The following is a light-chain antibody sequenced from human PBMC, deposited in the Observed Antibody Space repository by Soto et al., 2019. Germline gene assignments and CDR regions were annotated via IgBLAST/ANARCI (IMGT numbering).Light chain of an antibody. V-gene: IGKV3-20*01. CDR1: QSVSVNS. J-gene: IGKJ3*01. CDR3: QQYGGSPFT. CDR2: AAS. Sequence: EIVLTQSPGTLSLSPGERATLSCRASQSVSVNSLAWYQQKGGQAPRLLIYAASTRATGVPDRFSGTGSGTDFALTISRLETDDSAVYYCQQYGGSPFTFGPGPKVDIK.